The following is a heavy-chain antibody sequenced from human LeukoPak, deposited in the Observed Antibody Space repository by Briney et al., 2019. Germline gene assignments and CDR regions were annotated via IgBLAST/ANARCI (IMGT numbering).Heavy chain of an antibody. CDR2: INHSGST. CDR3: ARGWELLRE. V-gene: IGHV4-34*01. J-gene: IGHJ4*02. D-gene: IGHD1-26*01. CDR1: GGSFSGYY. Sequence: SETLSLTCAVYGGSFSGYYWSWIRQPPGKGLEWIGEINHSGSTNYNPSLKSRVTISVDTSKNQFSLKLSSVTAADTAVYYCARGWELLREWGQGTLVNVSS.